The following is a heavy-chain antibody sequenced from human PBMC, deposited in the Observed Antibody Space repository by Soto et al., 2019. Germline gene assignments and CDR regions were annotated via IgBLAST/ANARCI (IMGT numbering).Heavy chain of an antibody. CDR3: AKDRKEKINSSYYYYYYMDV. V-gene: IGHV3-23*01. D-gene: IGHD6-6*01. CDR1: GFTFSSYA. Sequence: GESLKISCAASGFTFSSYAMSWVRQAPGKGLEWVSAISGSGGSTYYADSVKGRFTISRDNSKNTLYLQMNSLRAEDTAVYYCAKDRKEKINSSYYYYYYMDVWGKGTTVTVSS. J-gene: IGHJ6*03. CDR2: ISGSGGST.